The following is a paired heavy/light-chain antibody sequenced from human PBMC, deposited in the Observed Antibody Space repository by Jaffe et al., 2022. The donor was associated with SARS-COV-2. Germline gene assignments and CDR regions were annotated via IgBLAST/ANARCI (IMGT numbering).Light chain of an antibody. CDR2: DAS. CDR3: LQYDNVPLT. CDR1: QDINKY. Sequence: DIRMTQSPSSLSASVGDRVTISCRASQDINKYLNWYQQKPGKAPKLLIYDASNLEAGVPSRFSGGGSGTDFTFTINSLQPEDFATYFCLQYDNVPLTFGGGTKVETK. V-gene: IGKV1-33*01. J-gene: IGKJ4*01.
Heavy chain of an antibody. CDR1: GFIISGST. D-gene: IGHD5-12*01. CDR2: IANKANNYAT. J-gene: IGHJ6*02. V-gene: IGHV3-73*01. Sequence: EVQLVESGGGLVQPGGSLKLSCTASGFIISGSTIHWVRQASGKGLEWVGRIANKANNYATTYAASLRDRFTISRDDSKHTAYLQMNSLRTEDTAIYYCTSPYSGFYHYYGMDVWGQGTTVIVSS. CDR3: TSPYSGFYHYYGMDV.